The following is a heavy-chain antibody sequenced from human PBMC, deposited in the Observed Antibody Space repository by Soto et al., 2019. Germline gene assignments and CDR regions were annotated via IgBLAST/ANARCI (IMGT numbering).Heavy chain of an antibody. Sequence: GGSLRLSCAASGFTFSSYGMHWVRQAPGKGLEWVAVIWYDGSNKYYADSVKGRFTISRDNSKNTLYLQMNSLRAEDTAVYYCARDKGHYDSSGYRRAFDIWGQGTMVTVSS. CDR1: GFTFSSYG. CDR3: ARDKGHYDSSGYRRAFDI. D-gene: IGHD3-22*01. V-gene: IGHV3-33*01. J-gene: IGHJ3*02. CDR2: IWYDGSNK.